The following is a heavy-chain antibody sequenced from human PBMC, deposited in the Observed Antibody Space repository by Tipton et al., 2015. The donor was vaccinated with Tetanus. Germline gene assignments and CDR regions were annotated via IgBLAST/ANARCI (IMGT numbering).Heavy chain of an antibody. CDR3: ARAHCTDGVCNFDF. V-gene: IGHV5-51*01. Sequence: QLVQSGGEVKKPGESLKISCKGSGYIFNNYWIGWVRQKPGKGLEWRGFIYPGDSDTRYSPSFQGQVTISVDKSINTAYLQWSSLKASDTSMFYCARAHCTDGVCNFDFWGQGALVTVAS. D-gene: IGHD2-8*01. CDR2: IYPGDSDT. J-gene: IGHJ4*02. CDR1: GYIFNNYW.